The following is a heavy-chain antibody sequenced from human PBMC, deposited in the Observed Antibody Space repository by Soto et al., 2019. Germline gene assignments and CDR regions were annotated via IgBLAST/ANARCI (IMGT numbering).Heavy chain of an antibody. J-gene: IGHJ4*02. CDR1: GFTFSSYA. CDR3: VKEKLYTYGYYFDF. D-gene: IGHD5-18*01. Sequence: GGSLRLSCAASGFTFSSYAMSWVRQAPGRGLEWVSTVSGSGGSTYYADSVKGRFTISRDNSKNTLYLLMNSLRVEDTALYYCVKEKLYTYGYYFDFWGQGXVVTVSS. CDR2: VSGSGGST. V-gene: IGHV3-23*01.